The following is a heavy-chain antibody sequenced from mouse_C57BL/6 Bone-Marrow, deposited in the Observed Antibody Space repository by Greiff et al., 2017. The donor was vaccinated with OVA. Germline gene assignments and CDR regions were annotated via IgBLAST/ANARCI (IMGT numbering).Heavy chain of an antibody. CDR3: ARSYWYDGSSFYWYFDV. V-gene: IGHV1-69*01. J-gene: IGHJ1*03. CDR2: IDPSDSYT. D-gene: IGHD1-1*01. CDR1: GYTFTSYW. Sequence: QVQLQQSGAELVMPGASVKLSCKASGYTFTSYWMHWVKQRPGQGLEWIGEIDPSDSYTNYTQKFKGKSTLTVDKSSSTAYMQLSSLTSEDSAVYYCARSYWYDGSSFYWYFDVWGTGTTVTVSS.